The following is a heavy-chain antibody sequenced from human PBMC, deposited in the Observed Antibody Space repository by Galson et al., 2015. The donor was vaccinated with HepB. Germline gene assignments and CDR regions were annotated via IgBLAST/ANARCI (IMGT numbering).Heavy chain of an antibody. D-gene: IGHD1-26*01. CDR3: AKDESEDSGSYPVIDY. CDR1: GFTFSSYG. V-gene: IGHV3-30*18. Sequence: LRLSCAASGFTFSSYGMHWVRQAPGKGLEWVAVISYDGSNKYYADSVKGRFTISRDNSKNTLYLQMNGLRAEDTAVYYCAKDESEDSGSYPVIDYWGQGTLVTVS. J-gene: IGHJ4*02. CDR2: ISYDGSNK.